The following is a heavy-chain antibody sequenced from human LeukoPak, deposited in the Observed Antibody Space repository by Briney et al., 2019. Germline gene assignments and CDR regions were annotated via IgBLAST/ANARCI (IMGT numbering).Heavy chain of an antibody. CDR1: GYTFTSYG. Sequence: ASVKVSCTASGYTFTSYGISWVRQAPGQGLEWMGWISAYNGNTNYAQTLQGRVTMTTDTSTSTAYMELRSLRADDTAVYYCARISNITSGSWYNYYYYGMDVVTDVWGQGTTVTVSS. J-gene: IGHJ6*02. D-gene: IGHD6-13*01. CDR3: ARISNITSGSWYNYYYYGMDVVTDV. V-gene: IGHV1-18*01. CDR2: ISAYNGNT.